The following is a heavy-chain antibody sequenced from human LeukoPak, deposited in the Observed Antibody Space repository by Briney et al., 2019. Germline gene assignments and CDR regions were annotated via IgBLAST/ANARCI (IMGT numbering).Heavy chain of an antibody. CDR3: ARDFAWGSGGAPIDDNWLDP. V-gene: IGHV1-2*02. J-gene: IGHJ5*02. Sequence: ASVKVSCKASGYTFTGYYMHWVRQAPGQGLEWMGWINSNSGGTNYAQKFQGRVTMTRDTSISTAYMELSRLRSDDTAVYYCARDFAWGSGGAPIDDNWLDPWGQGTLVTVSS. CDR2: INSNSGGT. CDR1: GYTFTGYY. D-gene: IGHD7-27*01.